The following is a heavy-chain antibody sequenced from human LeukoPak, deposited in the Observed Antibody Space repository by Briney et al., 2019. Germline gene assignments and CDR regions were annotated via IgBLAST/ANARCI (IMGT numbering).Heavy chain of an antibody. J-gene: IGHJ3*01. CDR3: AGGYAFDV. CDR1: VDRVSNNNYA. Sequence: SQTLSLTCAISVDRVSNNNYAWDSIRQPPSGCLEWLGRTSYRSQWHNDYARSVMSRISVDPDTSKNQFSLHLDSVTPGDTAVYYCAGGYAFDVWGQGTMVTVSS. CDR2: TSYRSQWHN. V-gene: IGHV6-1*01.